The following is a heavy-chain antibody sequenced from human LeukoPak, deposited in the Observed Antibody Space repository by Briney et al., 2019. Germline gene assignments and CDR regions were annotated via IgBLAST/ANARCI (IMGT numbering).Heavy chain of an antibody. V-gene: IGHV3-23*01. CDR3: VLSQYCSSTSCYITYYYYGMDV. CDR1: GFTFSSYA. CDR2: ISGSGGST. D-gene: IGHD2-2*02. J-gene: IGHJ6*02. Sequence: GGSLRLSCSASGFTFSSYAMSWVRQAPGKGLEWVSAISGSGGSTYYADSVKGRFTISRDNSKNTLYLQMNSLRAEDTAVYYCVLSQYCSSTSCYITYYYYGMDVWGQGTTVTVSS.